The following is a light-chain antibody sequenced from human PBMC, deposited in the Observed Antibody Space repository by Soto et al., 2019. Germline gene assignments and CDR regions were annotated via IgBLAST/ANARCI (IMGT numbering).Light chain of an antibody. J-gene: IGLJ2*01. Sequence: QSVLTQPPSASGTPGQRVTISCSGSSSNIGGNPVNWYQQFPGTAPKLLIYKNNQRPSGVPDRFSGSKSGTSASLAISGLQSEDETDYYCASWDGRLNRVVFGGGTKLTV. CDR1: SSNIGGNP. CDR2: KNN. V-gene: IGLV1-44*01. CDR3: ASWDGRLNRVV.